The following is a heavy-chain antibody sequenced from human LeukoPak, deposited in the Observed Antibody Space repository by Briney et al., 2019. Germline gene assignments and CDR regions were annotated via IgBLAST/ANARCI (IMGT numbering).Heavy chain of an antibody. V-gene: IGHV4-4*02. J-gene: IGHJ4*02. CDR3: ARRSRSSWLVGSYFDY. CDR2: IYHSGST. D-gene: IGHD6-19*01. CDR1: GGSISSSNW. Sequence: PSGTLSLTCAVSGGSISSSNWWSWVRQPPGKGLEWSGEIYHSGSTNYNPSLKSRVTISVDKSKNQFSLKLSSVTAADTAVYYCARRSRSSWLVGSYFDYWGQGTLVTVSS.